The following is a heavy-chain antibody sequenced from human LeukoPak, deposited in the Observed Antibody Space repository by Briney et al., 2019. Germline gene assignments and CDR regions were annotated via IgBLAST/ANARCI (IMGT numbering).Heavy chain of an antibody. Sequence: GGSLRLSCAASGFTFSSYAMSWVRQAPGKGLEWVSAISGSGGSTYYADSVKGRFTISRDNSKNTLYLQMNSLRAEDTAVYYCAKXRXXXXXXLSRYFDYWGQGTXXT. V-gene: IGHV3-23*01. J-gene: IGHJ4*02. CDR3: AKXRXXXXXXLSRYFDY. CDR1: GFTFSSYA. CDR2: ISGSGGST.